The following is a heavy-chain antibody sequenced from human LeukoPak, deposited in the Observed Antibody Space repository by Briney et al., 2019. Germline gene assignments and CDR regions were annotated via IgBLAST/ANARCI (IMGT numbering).Heavy chain of an antibody. CDR2: IYTSGST. CDR3: ARVDVFGVVSSDYYYYYMDV. CDR1: GGSISGYY. J-gene: IGHJ6*03. V-gene: IGHV4-4*07. Sequence: SGTLSLICSVSGGSISGYYWSWIRQPAGKGLEWIGRIYTSGSTNYNPSLKSRVTMSVDTSKNQFSLKLSYVTAADTAVYYCARVDVFGVVSSDYYYYYMDVWGKGTTVTVSS. D-gene: IGHD3-3*01.